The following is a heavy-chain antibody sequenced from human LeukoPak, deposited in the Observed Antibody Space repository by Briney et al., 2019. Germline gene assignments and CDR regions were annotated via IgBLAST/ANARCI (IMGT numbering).Heavy chain of an antibody. CDR3: ARAELGGLIIDY. J-gene: IGHJ4*02. Sequence: SETLSLTCAVSGGSISSSNWWSWVRQPPGKGLEWIGEIYHSGSTNYNPSLKSRVTISLNTSKNQFSLKLSSVTAADTAVYYCARAELGGLIIDYWGQGTLVTVSS. D-gene: IGHD1-26*01. CDR1: GGSISSSNW. V-gene: IGHV4-4*02. CDR2: IYHSGST.